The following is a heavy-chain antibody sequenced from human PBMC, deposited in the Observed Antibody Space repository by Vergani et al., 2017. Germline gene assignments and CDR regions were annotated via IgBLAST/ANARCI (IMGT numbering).Heavy chain of an antibody. D-gene: IGHD6-13*01. J-gene: IGHJ2*01. CDR3: AKDIAAAVYWXFDL. CDR2: ISWNSGSI. Sequence: EVQLVESGGGLVQPGRSLRLSCAASGFTFDDYAMHWVRQAPGKGLEWVSGISWNSGSIGYADSLKGRFTISRDNAKNSLYLQMNSLRAEDTALYYCAKDIAAAVYWXFDLWGRGTLVTVSS. V-gene: IGHV3-9*01. CDR1: GFTFDDYA.